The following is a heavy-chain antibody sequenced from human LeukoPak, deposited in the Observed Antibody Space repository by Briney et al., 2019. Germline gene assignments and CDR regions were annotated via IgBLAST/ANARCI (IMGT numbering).Heavy chain of an antibody. D-gene: IGHD3-22*01. CDR3: ARATGYYYDSSGDDY. V-gene: IGHV3-48*04. CDR2: ISSSGSTI. J-gene: IGHJ4*02. Sequence: GGSLRLSCAASGFTFSSYGMHWVRQAPGKGLEWVSYISSSGSTIYYADSVKGRFTISRDNAKNSLYLQMNSLRAEDTAVYYCARATGYYYDSSGDDYWGQGTLVTVSS. CDR1: GFTFSSYG.